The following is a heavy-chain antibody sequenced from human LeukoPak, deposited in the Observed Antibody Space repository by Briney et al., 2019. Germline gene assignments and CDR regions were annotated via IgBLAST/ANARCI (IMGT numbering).Heavy chain of an antibody. Sequence: GESLKISCKGSGYSFTSYWIAWVRQMPGKGLEWMGAIYPGDSDTRYSPSFQGQVTISADKSISTAYLQWSSLKASDTAMYYCARAGRYYLNWFDPWGQGTLVTVSS. CDR2: IYPGDSDT. CDR1: GYSFTSYW. J-gene: IGHJ5*02. D-gene: IGHD3-10*01. CDR3: ARAGRYYLNWFDP. V-gene: IGHV5-51*01.